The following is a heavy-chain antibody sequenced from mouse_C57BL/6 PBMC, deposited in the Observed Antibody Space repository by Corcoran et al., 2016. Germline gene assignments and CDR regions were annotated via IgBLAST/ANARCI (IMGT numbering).Heavy chain of an antibody. CDR3: ARERATIGLRRAFDY. CDR1: GYAFSNYW. J-gene: IGHJ2*01. V-gene: IGHV1-80*01. CDR2: IYPGDGDT. Sequence: QDQLQQSGAELVKHGASVKISCKASGYAFSNYWKNWVKQRPGKGLEWIGQIYPGDGDTNYNGKFKGKATLTADKSSSTAYMQLSSLTSEDSAVYFCARERATIGLRRAFDYWGQGTTLTVSS. D-gene: IGHD2-14*01.